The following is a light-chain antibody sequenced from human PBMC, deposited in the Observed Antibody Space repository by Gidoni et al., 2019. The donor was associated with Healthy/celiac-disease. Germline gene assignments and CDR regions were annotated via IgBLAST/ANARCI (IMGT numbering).Light chain of an antibody. CDR2: GAS. V-gene: IGKV3-20*01. CDR1: QSVSSSY. CDR3: QQYGSSSMYT. J-gene: IGKJ2*01. Sequence: IVLTQSPVTLSLSPGERATLSCRASQSVSSSYLAWYQQKPGQAPRLLIYGASSRATGIPDRFSGSGSGTDFTLTISRLEPEDFAVYYCQQYGSSSMYTFGQGTKLEIK.